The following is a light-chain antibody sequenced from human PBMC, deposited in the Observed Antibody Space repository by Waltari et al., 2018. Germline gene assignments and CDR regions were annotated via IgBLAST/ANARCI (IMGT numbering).Light chain of an antibody. J-gene: IGKJ1*01. CDR2: ATS. Sequence: EVVLTQSPGTLSLSPGERATLSCRASQRLSTNYLAWYQQKPGQAPRLLIYATSNRATGIPDRFSGSVSGTDFTLTISRLEPEDLAVYYCQQYAGSPSTFGQGTKVEIK. CDR1: QRLSTNY. V-gene: IGKV3-20*01. CDR3: QQYAGSPST.